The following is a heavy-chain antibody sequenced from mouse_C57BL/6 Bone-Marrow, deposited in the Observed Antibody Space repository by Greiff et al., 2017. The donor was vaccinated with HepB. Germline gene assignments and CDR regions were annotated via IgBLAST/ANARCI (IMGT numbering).Heavy chain of an antibody. CDR1: GYTFTDYN. D-gene: IGHD1-1*01. CDR2: INPNNGGT. V-gene: IGHV1-22*01. CDR3: ARSSLLLRYYFDY. Sequence: EVQLKQSGPELVKPGASVKMSCKASGYTFTDYNMHWVKQSHGKSLEWIGYINPNNGGTSYNQKFKGKATLTVNKSSSTAYMELRSLTSEDSAVYYCARSSLLLRYYFDYWGQGTTLTVSS. J-gene: IGHJ2*01.